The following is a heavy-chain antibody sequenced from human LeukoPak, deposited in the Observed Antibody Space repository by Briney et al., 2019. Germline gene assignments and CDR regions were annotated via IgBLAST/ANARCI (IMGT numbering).Heavy chain of an antibody. Sequence: SVKVSCKASGFIFSRSAVQWVRQARGQRLEWIGWIVVGSGNTNYAQKFQERVTKTRDMSTGTAYMELSSLRSEDTAVYYCAAGNYYDSSGYYPYAFDIWGQGTMVTVSS. CDR3: AAGNYYDSSGYYPYAFDI. CDR1: GFIFSRSA. J-gene: IGHJ3*02. CDR2: IVVGSGNT. V-gene: IGHV1-58*01. D-gene: IGHD3-22*01.